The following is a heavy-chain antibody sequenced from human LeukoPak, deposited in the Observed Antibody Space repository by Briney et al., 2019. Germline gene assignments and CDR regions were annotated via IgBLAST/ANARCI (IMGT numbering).Heavy chain of an antibody. CDR2: ISSSGSTI. D-gene: IGHD3-10*01. CDR3: ARKADGSGSYYGLLFDY. V-gene: IGHV3-48*04. Sequence: PGGSLRLSCAASGFTFSSYWMSWVRQAPGKGLEWVSYISSSGSTIYYADSVKGRFTISRDNAKNSLYLQMNSLRAEDTAVYYCARKADGSGSYYGLLFDYWGQGTLVTVSS. J-gene: IGHJ4*02. CDR1: GFTFSSYW.